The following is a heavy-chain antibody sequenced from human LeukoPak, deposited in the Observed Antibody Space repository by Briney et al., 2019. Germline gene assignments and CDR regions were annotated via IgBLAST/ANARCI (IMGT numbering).Heavy chain of an antibody. CDR3: ARSPVPSCLGAYCYPFDY. V-gene: IGHV3-23*01. CDR1: GFTFRRFA. Sequence: GGSLRLSCAASGFTFRRFAMSWVRQSPGKGLEWVSAISASDDGTYYADSVKGRFTISRDNFKNTLYLQMNILRAEDTAIYYCARSPVPSCLGAYCYPFDYWGQGNLDTVSS. CDR2: ISASDDGT. D-gene: IGHD2-21*02. J-gene: IGHJ4*02.